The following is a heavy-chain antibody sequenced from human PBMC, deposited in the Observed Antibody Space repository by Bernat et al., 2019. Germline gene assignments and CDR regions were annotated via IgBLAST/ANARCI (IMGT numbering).Heavy chain of an antibody. CDR1: GFTFSSYE. D-gene: IGHD4-17*01. CDR2: ISSSGSTI. CDR3: ASSGYGDYEMAFDI. J-gene: IGHJ3*02. Sequence: EVQLVESGGGLVQPGGSLRLSCAASGFTFSSYEMNWVRQAPGKGLEWVSYISSSGSTIYYADSVKGRFTISRDNAKNSLYLQMNSLRAEDTAVYYCASSGYGDYEMAFDIWGQGTMVTVSS. V-gene: IGHV3-48*03.